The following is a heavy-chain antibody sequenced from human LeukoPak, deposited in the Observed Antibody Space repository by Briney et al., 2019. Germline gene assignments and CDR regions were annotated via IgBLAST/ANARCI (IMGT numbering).Heavy chain of an antibody. Sequence: GGSLRLSCAASGFTFSDYYMSWIRQAPGKGLEWVSYISSSGSTIYYADPVKGRFTISRDNAKNSLYLQMNSLRAEDTAVYYCARVTRSGLAIDYWGQGTLVTVSS. V-gene: IGHV3-11*01. CDR1: GFTFSDYY. D-gene: IGHD2-15*01. J-gene: IGHJ4*02. CDR3: ARVTRSGLAIDY. CDR2: ISSSGSTI.